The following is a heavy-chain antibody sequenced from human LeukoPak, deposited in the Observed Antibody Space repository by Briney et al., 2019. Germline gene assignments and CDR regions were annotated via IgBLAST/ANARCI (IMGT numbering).Heavy chain of an antibody. CDR1: GFTFSSYA. J-gene: IGHJ4*02. CDR3: AKAVGGSYWVYFDY. V-gene: IGHV3-23*01. D-gene: IGHD1-26*01. CDR2: ISGSGGST. Sequence: TGGSLRLSCAASGFTFSSYAMSWVRQAPGKGLEWVSAISGSGGSTYYADSVKGRFTISRDNTKNTLYLQMNSLRAEDTAVYYCAKAVGGSYWVYFDYWGQGTLVTVSS.